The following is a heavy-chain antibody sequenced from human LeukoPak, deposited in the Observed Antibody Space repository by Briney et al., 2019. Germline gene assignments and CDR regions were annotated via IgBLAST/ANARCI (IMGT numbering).Heavy chain of an antibody. J-gene: IGHJ6*02. Sequence: PGGSLRLSCEASGFTFSIFPMHWVRQAPGKGLEWVALISSGSEKYYADSVKGRFTISRDSAKNSLYLQMNSLRAEDTAVYYCARDLTVTTGYYGMDVWGQGTTVTVSS. D-gene: IGHD4-17*01. CDR1: GFTFSIFP. V-gene: IGHV3-30*04. CDR3: ARDLTVTTGYYGMDV. CDR2: ISSGSEK.